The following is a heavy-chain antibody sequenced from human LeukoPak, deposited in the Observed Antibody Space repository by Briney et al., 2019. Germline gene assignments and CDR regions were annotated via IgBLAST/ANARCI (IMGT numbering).Heavy chain of an antibody. CDR2: INHSGST. Sequence: SETLSLTCAVYGGSFSGYYWSWVRQPPGKGLEWIGEINHSGSTNYNPSLKSRVTISVDTSKNQFSLKLSSATAADTAVYYCARHGAAREFYYYYYYMDVWGKGTTVTVSS. D-gene: IGHD6-6*01. J-gene: IGHJ6*03. CDR3: ARHGAAREFYYYYYYMDV. V-gene: IGHV4-34*01. CDR1: GGSFSGYY.